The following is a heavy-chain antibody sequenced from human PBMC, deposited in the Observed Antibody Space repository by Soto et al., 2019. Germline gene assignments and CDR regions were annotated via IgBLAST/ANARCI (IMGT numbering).Heavy chain of an antibody. Sequence: EVRLVESGGGLVQPGGSLRLSCAASGFIVSGIFMTWVRQVPVKGPEWVSTLSSDDKTYYADSVRGRFTISRDSSKNTLFLQMNTLRAEDTAVYHCARDIFGGSYDFWHGGQGTLVTVSS. V-gene: IGHV3-66*01. D-gene: IGHD3-3*01. CDR3: ARDIFGGSYDFWH. CDR1: GFIVSGIF. J-gene: IGHJ4*02. CDR2: LSSDDKT.